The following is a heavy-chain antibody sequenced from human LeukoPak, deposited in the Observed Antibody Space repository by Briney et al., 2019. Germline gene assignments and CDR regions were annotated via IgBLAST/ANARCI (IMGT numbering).Heavy chain of an antibody. V-gene: IGHV3-23*01. J-gene: IGHJ3*01. CDR3: AKARIAAAGTGAIDV. CDR2: FSDTDGTA. Sequence: GGSLRLSCAASGFTVSSYGMTWVRQAPGKGLEWVSAFSDTDGTAQYAESERRRFTISRDNSKNSLYLQMNSLRDEDTAVYFCAKARIAAAGTGAIDVWGQGTMVTVSS. CDR1: GFTVSSYG. D-gene: IGHD6-13*01.